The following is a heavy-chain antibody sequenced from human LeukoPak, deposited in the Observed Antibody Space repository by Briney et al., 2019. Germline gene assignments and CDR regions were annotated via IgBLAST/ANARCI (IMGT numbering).Heavy chain of an antibody. Sequence: ASETLSLTCTVSGGSISSSSYSWGWIRQPPGKGLEWIGSIYYSGSTYYNPSLKSRVTISVDRSKNQFSLKLSSVTAADTAVYYCATGSRDVSFDYWGQGTLVTVSS. CDR3: ATGSRDVSFDY. D-gene: IGHD1-14*01. CDR2: IYYSGST. CDR1: GGSISSSSYS. V-gene: IGHV4-39*07. J-gene: IGHJ4*02.